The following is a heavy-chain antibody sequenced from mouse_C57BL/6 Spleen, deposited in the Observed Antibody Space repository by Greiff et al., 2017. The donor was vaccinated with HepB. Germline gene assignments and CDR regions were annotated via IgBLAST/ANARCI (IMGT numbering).Heavy chain of an antibody. J-gene: IGHJ2*01. CDR1: GFTFSSYA. CDR2: ISDGGSYT. CDR3: ARDPFYYGNSYFDY. V-gene: IGHV5-4*01. Sequence: EVKLVESGGGLVKPGGSLKLSCAASGFTFSSYAMSWVRQTPEKRLEWVATISDGGSYTYYPDNVKGRFTISRDNAKNNLYLQMSHLKSEDTAMYYCARDPFYYGNSYFDYWGQGTTLTVSS. D-gene: IGHD2-1*01.